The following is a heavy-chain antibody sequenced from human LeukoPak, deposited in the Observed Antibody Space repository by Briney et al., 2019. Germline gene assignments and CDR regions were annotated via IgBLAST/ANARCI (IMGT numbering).Heavy chain of an antibody. J-gene: IGHJ5*02. Sequence: PSETLSLTCTVSGGSISSYYWSWIRQPPGKGLEWIGYIYYSGSTYYNPSLKSRVTISVDTSKNQFSLKLSSVTAADTAVYYCARGSITMIVAWGQGTLVTVSS. CDR2: IYYSGST. CDR1: GGSISSYY. V-gene: IGHV4-59*01. D-gene: IGHD3-22*01. CDR3: ARGSITMIVA.